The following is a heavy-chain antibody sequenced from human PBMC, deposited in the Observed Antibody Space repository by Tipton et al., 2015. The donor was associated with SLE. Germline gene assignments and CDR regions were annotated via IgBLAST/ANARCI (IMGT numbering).Heavy chain of an antibody. CDR3: AKAIYAYSISPGAFDI. J-gene: IGHJ3*02. CDR1: GFIFSSYG. CDR2: ISYDGTNT. Sequence: QVQLVQSGGGVVQPERSLRLSCAASGFIFSSYGMHWVRQAPGKGLEWVAVISYDGTNTYYADSVKGRFTISRDTSKNTLSLRMNSLRTEDTAVYYCAKAIYAYSISPGAFDIWGQGTMVTVSS. V-gene: IGHV3-30*18. D-gene: IGHD6-13*01.